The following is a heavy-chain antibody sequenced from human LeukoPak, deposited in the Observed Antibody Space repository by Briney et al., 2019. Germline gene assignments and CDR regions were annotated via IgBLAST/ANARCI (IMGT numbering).Heavy chain of an antibody. D-gene: IGHD6-13*01. Sequence: PGGSLRLSCAASGFTVSSNYMSWVRQAPGKGLEWISVIYSGGSTYYADSVKGRFTISRDNSKNTLYLQMNSLRGEDTAVYYCAREHSSSLDYWGQGTLVTVSS. V-gene: IGHV3-53*01. CDR3: AREHSSSLDY. CDR1: GFTVSSNY. J-gene: IGHJ4*02. CDR2: IYSGGST.